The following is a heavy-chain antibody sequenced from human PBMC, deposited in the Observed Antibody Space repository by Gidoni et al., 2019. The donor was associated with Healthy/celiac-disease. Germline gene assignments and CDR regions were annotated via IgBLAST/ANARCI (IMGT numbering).Heavy chain of an antibody. CDR2: INHSGST. CDR1: GGPFSGYY. Sequence: QVQLQQWGAGLLKPSETLSLTCAVYGGPFSGYYWSWIRQPPGKGLEWFGEINHSGSTNYNPSLKSRVTISVDTSKNQFSLKLSSVTAADTAVYYCARGRYSYGPYGMDVWGQGTTVTVSS. J-gene: IGHJ6*02. V-gene: IGHV4-34*01. CDR3: ARGRYSYGPYGMDV. D-gene: IGHD5-18*01.